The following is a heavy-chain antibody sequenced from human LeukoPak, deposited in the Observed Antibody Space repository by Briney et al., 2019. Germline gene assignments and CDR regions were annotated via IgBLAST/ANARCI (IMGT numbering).Heavy chain of an antibody. CDR1: GYTFTGYY. D-gene: IGHD6-19*01. J-gene: IGHJ4*02. CDR2: INPNSGGT. Sequence: ASVKVSCKASGYTFTGYYMHWVRQAPGQGLEWMGWINPNSGGTNYAQKFQGRVTMTRDTSISTAYMELSRLRFDDTAKYYCARSESLLSSGWLIENYYFDYWGQGTLVTVSS. CDR3: ARSESLLSSGWLIENYYFDY. V-gene: IGHV1-2*02.